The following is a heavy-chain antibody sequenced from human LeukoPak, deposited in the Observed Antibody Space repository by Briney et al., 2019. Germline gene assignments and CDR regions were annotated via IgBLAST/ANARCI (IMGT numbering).Heavy chain of an antibody. CDR2: ISGTGGTT. D-gene: IGHD2-15*01. CDR1: GFTFSSYV. J-gene: IGHJ6*03. V-gene: IGHV3-23*01. Sequence: PGGSLRLSCAASGFTFSSYVMSWVRQAPGKGLEWVSVISGTGGTTYYADSVKGRFTISRDNSKNTLYLQMNSLIAEDTAVYYCAKNGDRGAYCSGGSCYPYYYYYMDVWGKGTTVTISS. CDR3: AKNGDRGAYCSGGSCYPYYYYYMDV.